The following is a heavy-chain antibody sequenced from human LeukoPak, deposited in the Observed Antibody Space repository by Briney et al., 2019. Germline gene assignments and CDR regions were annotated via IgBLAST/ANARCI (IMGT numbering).Heavy chain of an antibody. J-gene: IGHJ6*03. Sequence: SETLSLTCAVYGGSFSGYYWSWLRQPPGKGLEGIGEINHSGSTNYNPSLKSRVTISVDTSKNQFSLKLSSVTAADTAVYYCARYSGFYYYYYMDVWGKGTTVTVSS. CDR2: INHSGST. CDR1: GGSFSGYY. D-gene: IGHD2-21*01. CDR3: ARYSGFYYYYYMDV. V-gene: IGHV4-34*01.